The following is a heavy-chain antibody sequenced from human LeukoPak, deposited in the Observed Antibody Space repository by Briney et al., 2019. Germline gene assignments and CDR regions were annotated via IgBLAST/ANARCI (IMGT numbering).Heavy chain of an antibody. CDR2: ISGGSSYI. CDR1: GFSFSSYT. V-gene: IGHV3-21*01. CDR3: ARDRAAGCSGGSCYHNWFDP. Sequence: GGSLRLSCAASGFSFSSYTMNWVRQAPGKGLEWVSSISGGSSYIYYADSVKGRFTISRDNAKNSLYLGMNSLRAEDTAVYYCARDRAAGCSGGSCYHNWFDPWGQGTLVTVSS. J-gene: IGHJ5*02. D-gene: IGHD2-15*01.